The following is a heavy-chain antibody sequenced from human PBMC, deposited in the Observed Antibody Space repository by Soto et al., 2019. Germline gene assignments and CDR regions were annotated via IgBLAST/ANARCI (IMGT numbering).Heavy chain of an antibody. D-gene: IGHD2-2*01. J-gene: IGHJ6*03. Sequence: SETLSLTCAVYGGSFSGYYWSWIRQPPGKGLEWIGEINHSGSTNYNPSLKSRVTISVDTSKNQFSLKPSSVTAADTAVYYCARGPHFVVVPAAISYYYMVVWGKGTTVTVSS. CDR2: INHSGST. V-gene: IGHV4-34*01. CDR3: ARGPHFVVVPAAISYYYMVV. CDR1: GGSFSGYY.